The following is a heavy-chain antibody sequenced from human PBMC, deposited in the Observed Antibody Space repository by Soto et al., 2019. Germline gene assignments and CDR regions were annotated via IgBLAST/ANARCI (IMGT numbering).Heavy chain of an antibody. CDR1: GDTFTNFD. V-gene: IGHV1-8*01. D-gene: IGHD3-3*02. CDR3: ARYIYGQGFKA. J-gene: IGHJ5*02. CDR2: MRANSGDT. Sequence: QVQLVQPGAEVRKPGASVKVSCKASGDTFTNFDFNWVRQATGQGLEWIGWMRANSGDTGHAQKFQGRVSMTRDTSMSTAYMELSSLRAEDTAVYYSARYIYGQGFKAWGQGTLVFVSS.